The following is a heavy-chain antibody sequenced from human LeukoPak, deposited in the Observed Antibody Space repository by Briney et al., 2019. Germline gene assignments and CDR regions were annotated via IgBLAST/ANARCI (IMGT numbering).Heavy chain of an antibody. CDR3: ARDPNVGYYGSSGYYP. Sequence: GGSLRLSCAASGFTVSSNYMSWVRQAPGKGLEWVSVIYSGGSTYYADSVKGRFTISRDNTKNTLYLQMNSLRAEDTAVYYCARDPNVGYYGSSGYYPWGQGTLVTVSS. V-gene: IGHV3-66*01. D-gene: IGHD3-22*01. CDR1: GFTVSSNY. J-gene: IGHJ5*02. CDR2: IYSGGST.